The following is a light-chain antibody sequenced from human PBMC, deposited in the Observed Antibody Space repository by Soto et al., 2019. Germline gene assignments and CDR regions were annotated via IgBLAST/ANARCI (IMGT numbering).Light chain of an antibody. CDR3: QRSYSAPRT. CDR1: QSISNY. J-gene: IGKJ1*01. CDR2: AAS. Sequence: DIQMTQSPSSLSASVGDRVTITCRAGQSISNYLNWYKQKPGKAPYRLIYAASSLQSGVPSRFSGSGSGTDFSLSISSLQPEDFPTCYCQRSYSAPRTFGQGNKGEIK. V-gene: IGKV1-39*01.